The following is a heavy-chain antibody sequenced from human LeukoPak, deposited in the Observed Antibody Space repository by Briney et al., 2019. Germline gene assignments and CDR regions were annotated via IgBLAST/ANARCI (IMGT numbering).Heavy chain of an antibody. J-gene: IGHJ3*02. Sequence: GASVKVSCKDSGYTFTSYGISWVRQAPGQGLEWMGWISAYNGNTNYAQKLQGRVTMTTDTSTSTAYMELRSLRSDDTAVYYCAAGRLQYDILTGSPLDAFDIWGQGTMVTVSS. D-gene: IGHD3-9*01. CDR1: GYTFTSYG. CDR3: AAGRLQYDILTGSPLDAFDI. CDR2: ISAYNGNT. V-gene: IGHV1-18*01.